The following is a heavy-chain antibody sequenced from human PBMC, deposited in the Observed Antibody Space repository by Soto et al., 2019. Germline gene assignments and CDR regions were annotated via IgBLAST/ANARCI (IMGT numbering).Heavy chain of an antibody. D-gene: IGHD2-15*01. CDR3: ARYYCSGTCYYFDY. CDR1: GGSISSYF. Sequence: SETLSLTCTVSGGSISSYFWSWIRQTPGKGLEWIGYIYYTGSTNYNPSLKSRVSFSVDTSKNQFSLKLSSVTAADTAVYYCARYYCSGTCYYFDYWGQGTLVTV. J-gene: IGHJ4*02. CDR2: IYYTGST. V-gene: IGHV4-59*01.